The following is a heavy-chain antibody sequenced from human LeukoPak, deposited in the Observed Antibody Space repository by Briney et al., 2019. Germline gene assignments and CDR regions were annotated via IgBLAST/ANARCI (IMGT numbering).Heavy chain of an antibody. V-gene: IGHV3-30*18. Sequence: PGRSLRLSCAASGFTFSSYGMHWVRQAPGKGLEWVAVISYDGSNKYYADSVKGRFTISRDNPKNTLYLQMNSLRAEDTAVYYCAKDAADYYGMDVWGQGTTVTVSS. CDR1: GFTFSSYG. J-gene: IGHJ6*02. CDR2: ISYDGSNK. CDR3: AKDAADYYGMDV. D-gene: IGHD6-25*01.